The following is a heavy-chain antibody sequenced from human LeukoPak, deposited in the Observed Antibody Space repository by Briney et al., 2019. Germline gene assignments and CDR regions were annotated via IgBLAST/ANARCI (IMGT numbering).Heavy chain of an antibody. V-gene: IGHV4-31*03. CDR1: GDSISSSDYY. CDR2: ISYSGNT. J-gene: IGHJ4*02. D-gene: IGHD3-3*01. Sequence: SETLSLTCTVSGDSISSSDYYWSWLRQNPGKRLEWIGYISYSGNTNYNPSLRSRATISVDTSKKQLSLRLTSVTSADTAVYYCARQYDSWSGYPSYFDYWGQGTLVTVSS. CDR3: ARQYDSWSGYPSYFDY.